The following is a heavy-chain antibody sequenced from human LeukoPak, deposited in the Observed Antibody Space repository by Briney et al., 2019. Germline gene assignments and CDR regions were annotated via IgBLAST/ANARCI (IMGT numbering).Heavy chain of an antibody. CDR3: AIVPLSFGWYGMDV. Sequence: GGSLRLSCAASGFTFSSYSMNWVRQAPGKGLEWVSSISSSSSYIYYADSVKGRFTISRDNAKNSLYLQMNSLRAEDTAVYYCAIVPLSFGWYGMDVWGQGTTVTVSS. D-gene: IGHD6-19*01. CDR2: ISSSSSYI. V-gene: IGHV3-21*01. J-gene: IGHJ6*02. CDR1: GFTFSSYS.